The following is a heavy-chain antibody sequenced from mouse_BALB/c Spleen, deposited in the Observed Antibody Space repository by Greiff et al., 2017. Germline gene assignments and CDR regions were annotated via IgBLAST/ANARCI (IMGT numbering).Heavy chain of an antibody. Sequence: VQLQESGAELMKPGASVKISCKATGYTFSSYWIEWVKQRPGHGLEWIGEILPGSGSTNYNEKFKGKATFTADTSSNTAYMQLSSLTSEDSAVYYCATSAYYGNYVPFAYWGQGTLVTVSA. CDR2: ILPGSGST. D-gene: IGHD2-10*01. V-gene: IGHV1-9*01. CDR3: ATSAYYGNYVPFAY. J-gene: IGHJ3*01. CDR1: GYTFSSYW.